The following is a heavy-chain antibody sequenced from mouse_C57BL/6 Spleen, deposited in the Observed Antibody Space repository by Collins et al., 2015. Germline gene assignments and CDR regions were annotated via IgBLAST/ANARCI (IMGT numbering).Heavy chain of an antibody. CDR3: TRWDYYGSSSAMDY. J-gene: IGHJ4*01. Sequence: EVQLQQSGTVLARPGASVKMSCETSGYTFTSYWMHWVKQRPGQGLEWIGAIYPGNSDTSYNQKFKGKAKLTAVTSASTAYMELSSLTNEDSAVYYCTRWDYYGSSSAMDYWGQGTSVTVSS. CDR2: IYPGNSDT. CDR1: GYTFTSYW. D-gene: IGHD1-1*01. V-gene: IGHV1-5*01.